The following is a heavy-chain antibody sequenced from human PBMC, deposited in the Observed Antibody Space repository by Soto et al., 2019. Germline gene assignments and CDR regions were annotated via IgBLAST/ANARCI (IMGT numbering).Heavy chain of an antibody. D-gene: IGHD3-16*01. Sequence: SETLSLTCTVSGDSMATGGHYYNWIRQVPGKGLEWIGYVYYSGATHYTPSLRARATISRDTSKNQFSLRLISVTAADTALYYCARDKDLQPTVWGFWGQGIQVTAPQ. CDR3: ARDKDLQPTVWGF. CDR2: VYYSGAT. CDR1: GDSMATGGHY. J-gene: IGHJ4*02. V-gene: IGHV4-31*03.